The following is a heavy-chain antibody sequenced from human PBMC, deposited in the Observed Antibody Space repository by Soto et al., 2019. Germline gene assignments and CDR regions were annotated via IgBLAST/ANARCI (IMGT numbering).Heavy chain of an antibody. J-gene: IGHJ3*02. Sequence: GGSLRLSCKASGFSFSSYGMHWIRQAPGKGLEWVAVISYDGSNKYYADSVKGRFTISRDNSKNTLYLQMNSLRAEDTAVYYCARDFLRFLEWSHAFDIWGQGTMVTVS. CDR1: GFSFSSYG. V-gene: IGHV3-30*19. D-gene: IGHD3-3*01. CDR2: ISYDGSNK. CDR3: ARDFLRFLEWSHAFDI.